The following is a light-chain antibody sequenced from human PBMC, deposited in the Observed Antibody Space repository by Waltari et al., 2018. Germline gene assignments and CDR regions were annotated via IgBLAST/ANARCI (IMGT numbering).Light chain of an antibody. CDR3: SSYTSSSTLVV. CDR1: SSDVGGYNY. J-gene: IGLJ2*01. Sequence: QSALTQPASVSGSPGQSITISCTGTSSDVGGYNYLSWYQQHPGKAPKLMIYDVSKRPSGVSNRFSGSKSGNTASLTISGLQAEDEADYYCSSYTSSSTLVVFGGGTKLTVL. CDR2: DVS. V-gene: IGLV2-14*01.